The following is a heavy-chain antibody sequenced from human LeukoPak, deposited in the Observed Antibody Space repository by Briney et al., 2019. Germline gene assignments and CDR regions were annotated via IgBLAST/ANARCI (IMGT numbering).Heavy chain of an antibody. CDR1: GFTFSDYY. CDR2: ISSSGSTI. V-gene: IGHV3-11*04. CDR3: ARSINYDILTGYYVDFDY. Sequence: KPGGSLRLSCAASGFTFSDYYMSWIRQAPGKGLEWVSYISSSGSTIYYADSVKGRFTISRDNAKNSLYLQMNSLRAEDTAVYYCARSINYDILTGYYVDFDYWGQGTLVTVSS. D-gene: IGHD3-9*01. J-gene: IGHJ4*02.